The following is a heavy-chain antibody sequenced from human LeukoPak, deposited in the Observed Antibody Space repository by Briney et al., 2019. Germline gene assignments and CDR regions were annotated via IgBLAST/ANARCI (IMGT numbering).Heavy chain of an antibody. J-gene: IGHJ4*02. CDR3: ARLDSSYDY. V-gene: IGHV4-39*01. Sequence: TSETLSLTCTVSGGSISSSSYYWVWIRQPPGKGLEWIGSIYYTGNTYYNPSLKSLVTISVDTSKNQFSLKLSFVTAADTAVYYCARLDSSYDYWGQGTLVTVSS. CDR2: IYYTGNT. CDR1: GGSISSSSYY. D-gene: IGHD6-19*01.